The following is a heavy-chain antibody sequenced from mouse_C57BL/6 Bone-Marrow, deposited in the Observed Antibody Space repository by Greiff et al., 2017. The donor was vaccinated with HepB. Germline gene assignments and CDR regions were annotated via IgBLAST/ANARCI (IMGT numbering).Heavy chain of an antibody. CDR3: ARHKGSYFDY. V-gene: IGHV5-6*01. J-gene: IGHJ2*01. Sequence: EVMLVESGGDLVKPGGSLKLSCAASGFTFSSYGMSWVRQTPDKRLEWVATISSGGSYTYYPDSVKGRFTISRDNAKNTLYLQMSSLKSEDTAMYYCARHKGSYFDYWGKGTTLTVSS. D-gene: IGHD3-3*01. CDR1: GFTFSSYG. CDR2: ISSGGSYT.